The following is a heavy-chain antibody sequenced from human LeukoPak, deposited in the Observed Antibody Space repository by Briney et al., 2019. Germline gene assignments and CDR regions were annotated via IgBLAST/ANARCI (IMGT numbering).Heavy chain of an antibody. Sequence: ASVKVSCKASGYTFTGYYMHWVRQAPGQGLEWMGWINPNSGGTNYAQKFQGRVTMTRNTSISTAYMELSSLRSEDTAVYYCARGLGSGSYPYWFDPWGQGTLVTVSS. CDR2: INPNSGGT. V-gene: IGHV1-2*02. CDR3: ARGLGSGSYPYWFDP. J-gene: IGHJ5*02. CDR1: GYTFTGYY. D-gene: IGHD3-10*02.